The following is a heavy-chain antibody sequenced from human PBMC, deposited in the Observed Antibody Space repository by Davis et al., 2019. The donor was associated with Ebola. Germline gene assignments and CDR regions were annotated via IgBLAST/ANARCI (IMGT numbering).Heavy chain of an antibody. D-gene: IGHD3-16*02. Sequence: PGGSLRLSCAASGFTFSSYAMSWVRQAPGKGLEWVSGISGGGGSTNYADSVKGRFTISRDNSKDTLYLQMNSLRAEDTAVYYCAKACHMVIVKPLDYWGQGTLVTVSS. J-gene: IGHJ4*02. CDR3: AKACHMVIVKPLDY. CDR1: GFTFSSYA. CDR2: ISGGGGST. V-gene: IGHV3-23*01.